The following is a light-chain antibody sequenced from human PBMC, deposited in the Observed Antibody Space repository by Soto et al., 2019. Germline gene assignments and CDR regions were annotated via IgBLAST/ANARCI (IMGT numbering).Light chain of an antibody. Sequence: EIVMTQSPASLSVSPGETATLSCRASQSIRNSLAWYQQKPGQAPSLVIYGASTRATGIPARFSGSGSGTEFTLIISSLQSEDSALYYCQQYNNWPPRTFGQGTKLEIK. CDR2: GAS. CDR3: QQYNNWPPRT. J-gene: IGKJ2*01. CDR1: QSIRNS. V-gene: IGKV3-15*01.